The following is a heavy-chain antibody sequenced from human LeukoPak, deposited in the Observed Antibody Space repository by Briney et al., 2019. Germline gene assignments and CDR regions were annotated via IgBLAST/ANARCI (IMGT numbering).Heavy chain of an antibody. CDR3: AREVNYGDYGDNAFDI. Sequence: SQTLSLTCTVSGGSISSGSYYWSWIRQPAGKGLEWIGRIYTSGSTNYNPSLKSRVTISVDTSKNQFSLSLSSVTAADTAVYYCAREVNYGDYGDNAFDIWGQGTMVTVSS. CDR2: IYTSGST. V-gene: IGHV4-61*02. D-gene: IGHD4-17*01. CDR1: GGSISSGSYY. J-gene: IGHJ3*02.